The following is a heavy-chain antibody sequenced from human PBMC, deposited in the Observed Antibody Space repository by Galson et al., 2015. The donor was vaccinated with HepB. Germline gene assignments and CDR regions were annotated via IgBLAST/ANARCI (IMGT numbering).Heavy chain of an antibody. J-gene: IGHJ5*02. D-gene: IGHD3-22*01. CDR1: GFTFSNYG. CDR3: AKGGPGRITKMINRLLGFDP. Sequence: SLRLSCAASGFTFSNYGIHWVRQAPGKGLEWMAVISYDGSYKYYADSVKGRSTVSRDYSRSTLYLQMNSLRAEDTAVYYCAKGGPGRITKMINRLLGFDPWGQGTLGTVSS. V-gene: IGHV3-30*18. CDR2: ISYDGSYK.